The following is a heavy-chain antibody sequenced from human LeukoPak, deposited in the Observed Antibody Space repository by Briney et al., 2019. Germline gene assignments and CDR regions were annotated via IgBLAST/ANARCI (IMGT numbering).Heavy chain of an antibody. V-gene: IGHV4-59*01. CDR1: GGSISSYY. CDR2: IYYSGST. J-gene: IGHJ4*02. CDR3: ARRDSNGYYGY. Sequence: ASETLSLTCTVSGGSISSYYWSWIRQPPGKGLEWIGYIYYSGSTNYNPSLKSRVTMSVDTSKNQFSLKLSSVTAADTAVYYCARRDSNGYYGYWGQGTLVTVSS. D-gene: IGHD3-22*01.